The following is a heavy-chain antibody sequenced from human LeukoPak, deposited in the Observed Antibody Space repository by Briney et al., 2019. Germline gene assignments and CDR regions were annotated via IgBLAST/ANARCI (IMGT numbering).Heavy chain of an antibody. Sequence: GGSLRLSCTASGFPFTNAGVSWVRQAPGKGLEWVGRIKTKTDSGTTDYVAPVKGRFTISRDDSKNTLYLQMNSLKIGDTAVYYCSTDHGSPYSIWGQGTRVTVSS. V-gene: IGHV3-15*01. J-gene: IGHJ4*02. CDR3: STDHGSPYSI. CDR1: GFPFTNAG. D-gene: IGHD1-26*01. CDR2: IKTKTDSGTT.